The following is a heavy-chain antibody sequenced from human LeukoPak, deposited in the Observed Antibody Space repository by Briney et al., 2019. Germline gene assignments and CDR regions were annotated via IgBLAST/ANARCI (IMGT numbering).Heavy chain of an antibody. Sequence: SETLSLTCAVYGGSFSGYYWSWIRQPPGKGPEWIGEINHRGSTNYNPSLKSRVTISVDTSKNQFSLKLSSVTAADTAVYYCARQEPYYYYYGMDVWGQGTTVTVSS. D-gene: IGHD1-1*01. CDR3: ARQEPYYYYYGMDV. CDR2: INHRGST. J-gene: IGHJ6*02. V-gene: IGHV4-34*01. CDR1: GGSFSGYY.